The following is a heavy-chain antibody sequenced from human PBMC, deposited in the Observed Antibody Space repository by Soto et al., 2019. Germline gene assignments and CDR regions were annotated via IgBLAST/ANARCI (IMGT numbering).Heavy chain of an antibody. D-gene: IGHD2-2*01. J-gene: IGHJ6*02. CDR2: LSGGSRDSA. CDR3: ARAARYCTSASCSSYYYFAMDV. CDR1: EFMFSSYA. Sequence: PGGSLRLSGAPSEFMFSSYAMSWFRQAPGKRLECVSALSGGSRDSAHYADSVKGRFTVSRDNSKNTLFLQLNSLRADDSAVYYCARAARYCTSASCSSYYYFAMDVLGQGTTVTVS. V-gene: IGHV3-23*01.